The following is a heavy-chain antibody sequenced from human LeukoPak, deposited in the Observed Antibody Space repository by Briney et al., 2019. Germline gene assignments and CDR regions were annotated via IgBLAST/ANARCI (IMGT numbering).Heavy chain of an antibody. V-gene: IGHV3-7*01. Sequence: PGGSLRLSCAASGFTFSSYWMSWVRQAPGKGLEWVANIKQDGSEKYYVDSVKGRFTISRDNAKNSLYLQMNSLRAEDTAVYYCARASWGTAGDWFDPWGQGTLVTVSS. CDR3: ARASWGTAGDWFDP. D-gene: IGHD2-8*02. J-gene: IGHJ5*02. CDR2: IKQDGSEK. CDR1: GFTFSSYW.